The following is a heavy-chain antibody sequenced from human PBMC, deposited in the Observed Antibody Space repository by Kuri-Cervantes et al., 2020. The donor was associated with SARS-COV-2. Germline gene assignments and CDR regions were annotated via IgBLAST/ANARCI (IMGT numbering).Heavy chain of an antibody. CDR1: GYTFTSYG. J-gene: IGHJ5*02. D-gene: IGHD6-19*01. CDR3: ASVWTHANSGAIAVAGSLASEFWFDP. V-gene: IGHV1-18*04. CDR2: ISAYNGNT. Sequence: ASVQVSCKASGYTFTSYGISWVRQAPGQGLEWMGWISAYNGNTNYAQKLQGRVTMTTDTSTSTAYMELRSLRSDDTAVYYCASVWTHANSGAIAVAGSLASEFWFDPWGQGTLVTVSS.